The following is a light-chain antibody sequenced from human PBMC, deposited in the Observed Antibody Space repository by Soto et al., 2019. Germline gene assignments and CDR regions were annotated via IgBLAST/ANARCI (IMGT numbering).Light chain of an antibody. CDR3: CSYAGSYIYV. V-gene: IGLV2-11*01. Sequence: QSALTQPRSVSGSPGQSVTISCTGTSSDVGGYNYVSWYQQHRGKAPKLMIYDVSKRPSEVPDRFSGSKSGNTASLTISGLQAEDEADYYCCSYAGSYIYVFGTGTKVTVL. CDR1: SSDVGGYNY. J-gene: IGLJ1*01. CDR2: DVS.